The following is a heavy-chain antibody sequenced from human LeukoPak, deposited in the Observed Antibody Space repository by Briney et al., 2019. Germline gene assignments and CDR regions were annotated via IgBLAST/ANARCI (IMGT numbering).Heavy chain of an antibody. CDR3: ARPYYCSSTTCSYGLGY. CDR1: GFTFSTYA. J-gene: IGHJ4*02. Sequence: PGRSLRLSCAASGFTFSTYAIHWVRQAQGKGLEWVAIISSDGTNQHYGDSVKGRFTISRDNSRSTLYLQMNSLRVDDTAMYYCARPYYCSSTTCSYGLGYWGQGTLVTVSS. V-gene: IGHV3-30*04. D-gene: IGHD2-2*01. CDR2: ISSDGTNQ.